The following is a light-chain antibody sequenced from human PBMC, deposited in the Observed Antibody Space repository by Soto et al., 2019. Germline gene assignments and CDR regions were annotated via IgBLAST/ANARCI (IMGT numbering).Light chain of an antibody. CDR2: SAS. V-gene: IGKV3-20*01. J-gene: IGKJ3*01. CDR3: QQYGSSLLFT. Sequence: EIVLTQSPGTLSLSPGERATLSCRPSQSVSSSYLAWYQQKPGQAPRLLIYSASSRATGIPDRFSGSGSGTDFTLTISRLEPEDFAVYYCQQYGSSLLFTFGPGTKVDIK. CDR1: QSVSSSY.